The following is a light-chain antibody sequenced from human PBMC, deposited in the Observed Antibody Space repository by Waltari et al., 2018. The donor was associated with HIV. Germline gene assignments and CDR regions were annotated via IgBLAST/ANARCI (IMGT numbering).Light chain of an antibody. J-gene: IGKJ4*01. CDR1: KSVTSSY. Sequence: EIEMTQSTGTMSLSPGERATLSYRASKSVTSSYLAWYQQKSGQAPRLLIYGASTRATGIPDRFIGGGSGTDFTLTISRLEPEDFAVYYCQRYGSSPPLTFGGGTKVEIK. V-gene: IGKV3-20*01. CDR3: QRYGSSPPLT. CDR2: GAS.